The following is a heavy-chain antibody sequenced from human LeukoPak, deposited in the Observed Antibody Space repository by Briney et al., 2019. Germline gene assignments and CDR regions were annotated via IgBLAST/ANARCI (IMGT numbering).Heavy chain of an antibody. V-gene: IGHV1-8*01. CDR3: ARGGPNRIAAAGYYYYYYMDV. CDR2: MNPNSGNT. J-gene: IGHJ6*03. CDR1: GYTFTSYD. D-gene: IGHD6-13*01. Sequence: ASVKVSCKASGYTFTSYDINWVRQATGQGLEWMGWMNPNSGNTGYAQKFQGRVTMTRNTSISTAYMELSSLRSEDTAVYYCARGGPNRIAAAGYYYYYYMDVWGKGTTVTVSS.